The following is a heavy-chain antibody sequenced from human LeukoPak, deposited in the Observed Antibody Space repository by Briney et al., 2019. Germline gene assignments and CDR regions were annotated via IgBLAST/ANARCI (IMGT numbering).Heavy chain of an antibody. J-gene: IGHJ4*02. CDR3: ARAVAGTLDY. Sequence: PPETLSLTCTVSGGSVSSSYWSWIRQPPGKGLEYIGYIYYSGSTNYNPSLKSRVTISVDTSKNQFSLKLSSVTAADTAVYYCARAVAGTLDYWGQGTLVTVSS. CDR2: IYYSGST. D-gene: IGHD6-19*01. CDR1: GGSVSSSY. V-gene: IGHV4-59*02.